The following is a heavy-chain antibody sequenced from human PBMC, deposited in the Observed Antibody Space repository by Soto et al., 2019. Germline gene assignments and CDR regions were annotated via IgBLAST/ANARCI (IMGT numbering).Heavy chain of an antibody. J-gene: IGHJ4*02. D-gene: IGHD3-16*01. CDR3: ARGGTPIDY. CDR2: LSAYNGNT. Sequence: QVQLVQSGAEVKKPGASVKVSCKTSGYTFTNFGLSWVRQAPGQGLEWMGWLSAYNGNTNYAQNFQGRVTMTTETSTSTAYLELRRLRSDDTAVYYWARGGTPIDYWGQGALVTVSS. CDR1: GYTFTNFG. V-gene: IGHV1-18*01.